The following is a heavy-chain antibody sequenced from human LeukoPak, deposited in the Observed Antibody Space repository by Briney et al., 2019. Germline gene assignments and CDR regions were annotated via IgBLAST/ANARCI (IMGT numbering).Heavy chain of an antibody. Sequence: SETLSLTCTVSGGSISSGDYYWSWIRQPPGKGLEWIGYIYYSGSTYYNPSLKSRVTISVDTSKNQFSLKLSSVTAADTAVYYCARVSGYSYGYNYFDYWGQGTLVTVSS. CDR1: GGSISSGDYY. CDR2: IYYSGST. CDR3: ARVSGYSYGYNYFDY. D-gene: IGHD5-18*01. J-gene: IGHJ4*02. V-gene: IGHV4-30-4*01.